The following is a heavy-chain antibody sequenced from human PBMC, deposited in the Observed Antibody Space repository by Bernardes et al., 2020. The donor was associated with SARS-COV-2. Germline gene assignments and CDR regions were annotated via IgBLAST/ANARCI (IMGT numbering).Heavy chain of an antibody. Sequence: SETLSLTFTVSGGSISSTSYYWGWIRQPPGKGLECIGTIYYSGTTYYNPSLESQVTLSVDTSKNQFSLRLSSVTAADTAVYYCARLWEAFDIWGQGTMVTVSS. J-gene: IGHJ3*02. D-gene: IGHD1-26*01. CDR1: GGSISSTSYY. V-gene: IGHV4-39*01. CDR2: IYYSGTT. CDR3: ARLWEAFDI.